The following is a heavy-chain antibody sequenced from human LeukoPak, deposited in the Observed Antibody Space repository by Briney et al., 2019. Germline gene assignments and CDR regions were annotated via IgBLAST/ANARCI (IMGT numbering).Heavy chain of an antibody. CDR3: AKEHSYGTKFLFDY. D-gene: IGHD5-18*01. CDR1: GFTFSDHY. Sequence: GGSLRLSCAASGFTFSDHYLDWVRQAPGKGLEWVGRSRSKTNRYTTQYAASVKGRFTISRDDSKNSLYLQMNSLKTEDTAVYYCAKEHSYGTKFLFDYWGQGTLVTVSS. V-gene: IGHV3-72*01. J-gene: IGHJ4*02. CDR2: SRSKTNRYTT.